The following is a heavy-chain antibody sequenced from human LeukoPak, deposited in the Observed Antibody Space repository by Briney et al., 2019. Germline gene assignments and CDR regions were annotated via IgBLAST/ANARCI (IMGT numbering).Heavy chain of an antibody. CDR1: GFTFSSFN. J-gene: IGHJ4*02. CDR3: ARATTSVSTLDY. D-gene: IGHD4-17*01. CDR2: IGYSSSTI. Sequence: GSLRLSCAASGFTFSSFNMNWVRQAPGKGLEWVSYIGYSSSTIYYADSLRGRFTVSRDNAKNSLYLQMNSLRAEDTALYYCARATTSVSTLDYWGQGTLVTVSS. V-gene: IGHV3-48*04.